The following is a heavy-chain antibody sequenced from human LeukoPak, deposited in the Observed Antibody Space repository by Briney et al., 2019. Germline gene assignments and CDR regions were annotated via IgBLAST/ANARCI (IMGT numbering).Heavy chain of an antibody. D-gene: IGHD6-19*01. V-gene: IGHV4-4*02. J-gene: IGHJ3*02. Sequence: SGTLSLTCAVSGGSISSSNWWSWVRQPPGKGLEWIGEIYHSGSTNYNPSLKSRVTISVDTSKNQFSMKLSSVTAADTAVYYCARAGYSSGWPDAFDIWGQGTMVTVSS. CDR1: GGSISSSNW. CDR3: ARAGYSSGWPDAFDI. CDR2: IYHSGST.